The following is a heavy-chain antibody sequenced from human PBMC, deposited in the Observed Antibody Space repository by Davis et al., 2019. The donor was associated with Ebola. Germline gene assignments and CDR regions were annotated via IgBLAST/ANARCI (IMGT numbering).Heavy chain of an antibody. Sequence: MPSETLSLTCAVSGGSISSSNWWRWVRQPPGKGLEWIGEIYHSGSTNYNPSLKSQVTISVDKSKNQFSLKLSSVTAADTAVYYCARAKKLAMIVVARAYFDYWGQGTLVTVSS. CDR1: GGSISSSNW. CDR3: ARAKKLAMIVVARAYFDY. CDR2: IYHSGST. D-gene: IGHD3-22*01. V-gene: IGHV4-4*02. J-gene: IGHJ4*02.